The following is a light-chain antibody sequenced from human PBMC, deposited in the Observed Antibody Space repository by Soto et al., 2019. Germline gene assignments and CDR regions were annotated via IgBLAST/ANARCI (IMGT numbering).Light chain of an antibody. CDR3: SQYARSSNGL. V-gene: IGLV2-8*01. CDR1: SSDVGGYNF. J-gene: IGLJ1*01. CDR2: EVS. Sequence: QSALTQPPSASGSPVQSVTISCTGTSSDVGGYNFVSWYQQHPGKAPKLIISEVSKRPSGVPDRFSGSKSGNTASLTVSRLHAEDEADYYFSQYARSSNGLFGTGTKLTVL.